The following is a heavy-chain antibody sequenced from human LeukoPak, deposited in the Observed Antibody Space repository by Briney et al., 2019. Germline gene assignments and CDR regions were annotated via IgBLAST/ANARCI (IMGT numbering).Heavy chain of an antibody. V-gene: IGHV4-34*01. CDR3: ASVNYGDYGIEYFQH. CDR2: INHSGST. CDR1: GGSFSGYY. J-gene: IGHJ1*01. Sequence: SETLSLTCAVYGGSFSGYYWSWIRQPPGKGLEWIGEINHSGSTNYNPSLKSRVTISVDTSKNQFSLKLSSVTAADTAVYYCASVNYGDYGIEYFQHWGQGTLVTVSS. D-gene: IGHD4-17*01.